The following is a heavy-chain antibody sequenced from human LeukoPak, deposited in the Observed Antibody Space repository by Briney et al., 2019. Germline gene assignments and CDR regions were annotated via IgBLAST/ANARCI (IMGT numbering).Heavy chain of an antibody. J-gene: IGHJ3*02. V-gene: IGHV3-66*01. D-gene: IGHD5-24*01. CDR2: IYTGGST. CDR1: GFTVSSNY. CDR3: ARDRRDGYNYDAFDI. Sequence: GGSLRLSCAASGFTVSSNYMSWVRQAPGKGLEWVSVIYTGGSTYYADSVKGRFTISRDISKNTLYLQMNSLRAEDTAVYYCARDRRDGYNYDAFDIWGQGTMVTVSS.